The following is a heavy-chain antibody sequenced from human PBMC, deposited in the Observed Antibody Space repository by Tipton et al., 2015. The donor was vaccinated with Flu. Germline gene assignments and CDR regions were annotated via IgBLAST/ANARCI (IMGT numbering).Heavy chain of an antibody. CDR2: TYYRSKWYN. CDR1: GDTVSSNRAS. V-gene: IGHV6-1*01. J-gene: IGHJ4*02. D-gene: IGHD6-13*01. Sequence: GLVKPSQTLSLTCVISGDTVSSNRASWNWIRQSPSRGLEWLGRTYYRSKWYNEYAVSVRSRIAISPDTSKNQFSLQLNSVTPEDTAVYFCARSAAAGSDFDYWGQGALVTVSS. CDR3: ARSAAAGSDFDY.